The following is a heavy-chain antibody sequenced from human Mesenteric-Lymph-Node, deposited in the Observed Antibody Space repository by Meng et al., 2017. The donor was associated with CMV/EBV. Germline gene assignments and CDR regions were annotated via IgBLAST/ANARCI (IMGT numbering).Heavy chain of an antibody. V-gene: IGHV4-31*02. CDR3: ARYHYGSGSSFDY. Sequence: SGGSISSRGYYWSCIRQHPGKGLEWIGYIYYSGSTYYNPSLKSRVTISVDTSKNQFSLKLSSVTAADTAVYYCARYHYGSGSSFDYWGQGTLVTVSS. CDR1: GGSISSRGYY. D-gene: IGHD3-10*01. J-gene: IGHJ4*02. CDR2: IYYSGST.